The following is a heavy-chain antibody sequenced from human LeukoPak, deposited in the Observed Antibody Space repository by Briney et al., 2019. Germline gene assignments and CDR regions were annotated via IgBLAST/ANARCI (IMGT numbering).Heavy chain of an antibody. CDR3: VRARFTTFVYY. CDR2: INHLGSQT. V-gene: IGHV3-11*05. CDR1: GFTFKDFY. D-gene: IGHD1-14*01. Sequence: GGSLRLSCAATGFTFKDFYMSSVRQAPGKGREWVSYINHLGSQTDYADSVKGRFTISRDNAKNSLSLQMNNLSVDDTAVYYCVRARFTTFVYYWGQGTLVTVSS. J-gene: IGHJ4*02.